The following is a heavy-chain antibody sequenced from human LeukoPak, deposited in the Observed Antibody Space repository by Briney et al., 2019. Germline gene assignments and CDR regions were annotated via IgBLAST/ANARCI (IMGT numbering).Heavy chain of an antibody. Sequence: GGSLRLSCAASGFTFSNSAMSWVRQAPGKGLEWVSAISRSGDSTYYADSVKGRFTISRGNSKNTLYLQMNSLRAEDSALYYCTRDMQGSRLYLVGSQNDWGQGTLVTVSS. CDR2: ISRSGDST. J-gene: IGHJ4*02. CDR1: GFTFSNSA. D-gene: IGHD1-26*01. CDR3: TRDMQGSRLYLVGSQND. V-gene: IGHV3-23*01.